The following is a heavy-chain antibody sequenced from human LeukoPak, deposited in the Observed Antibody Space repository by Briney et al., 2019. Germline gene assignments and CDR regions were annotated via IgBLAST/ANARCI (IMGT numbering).Heavy chain of an antibody. CDR2: INPSGGST. V-gene: IGHV1-46*01. CDR3: AKAMTTVIHDWFDP. J-gene: IGHJ5*02. CDR1: GYTFTSYY. Sequence: ASVKVSCKASGYTFTSYYMHWVRQAPGQGLEWMGIINPSGGSTSYAQKFQGRVTMTRDMSTSTVYMELSSLRSDDTAVYYCAKAMTTVIHDWFDPWGQGTLVTVSS. D-gene: IGHD4-11*01.